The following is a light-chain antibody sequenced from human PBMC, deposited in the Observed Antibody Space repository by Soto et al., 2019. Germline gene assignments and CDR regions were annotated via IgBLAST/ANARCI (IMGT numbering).Light chain of an antibody. J-gene: IGKJ5*01. V-gene: IGKV3D-20*02. CDR2: GAS. Sequence: EIVLTQSPGTLSLSPGERATLSCRASQSVSSSYLAWYQQKPGQAPRLLIYGASSRATGIPDRFSGSGSGTDFTLTISRLEPEDFAVYYCQQRSKWPLTFGQGTRLESK. CDR3: QQRSKWPLT. CDR1: QSVSSSY.